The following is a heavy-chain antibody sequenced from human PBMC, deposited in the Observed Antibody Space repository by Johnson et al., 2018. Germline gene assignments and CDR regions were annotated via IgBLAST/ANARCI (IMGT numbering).Heavy chain of an antibody. CDR2: IYSGGNT. CDR3: GRGGGHDYVWGNYRYYGGPDAFDI. D-gene: IGHD3-16*02. J-gene: IGHJ3*02. Sequence: QVQLVQSGGGVVQPGRSLRLSCAASGFTFSSYGMHWVRQAPGKGLEWVSVIYSGGNTYYADSVKGRFTISRDNSKKPVYVQMNSLRGEDTAVYYCGRGGGHDYVWGNYRYYGGPDAFDIWGQGTMVTVSS. V-gene: IGHV3-NL1*01. CDR1: GFTFSSYG.